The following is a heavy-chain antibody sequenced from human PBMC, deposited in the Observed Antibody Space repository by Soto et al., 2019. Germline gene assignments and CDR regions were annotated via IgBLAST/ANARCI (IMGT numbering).Heavy chain of an antibody. Sequence: ASVKVSCKASGYTFTSYAMHWVGQAPGQRLEWMGWINAGNGNTKYSQKFQGRVTITRDTSASTAYMELSSLRSEDTAVYYCARDGATYYDILTGPGIYYYYGMDVWGQGTTVTVSS. V-gene: IGHV1-3*01. CDR2: INAGNGNT. CDR1: GYTFTSYA. J-gene: IGHJ6*02. D-gene: IGHD3-9*01. CDR3: ARDGATYYDILTGPGIYYYYGMDV.